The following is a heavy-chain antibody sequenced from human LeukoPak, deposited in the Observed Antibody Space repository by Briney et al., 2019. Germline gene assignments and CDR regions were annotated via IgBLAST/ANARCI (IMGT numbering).Heavy chain of an antibody. CDR2: IYYSGST. Sequence: SQTLSLTCTVSGGSISSGGYYWSWIRQPPGKGLEWIGYIYYSGSTNYNPSLKSRVTISVDTSKNQFSLKLSSVTAADTAVYYCARQYSSGWSWYFDLWGRGTLVTVSS. CDR1: GGSISSGGYY. CDR3: ARQYSSGWSWYFDL. J-gene: IGHJ2*01. D-gene: IGHD6-19*01. V-gene: IGHV4-61*08.